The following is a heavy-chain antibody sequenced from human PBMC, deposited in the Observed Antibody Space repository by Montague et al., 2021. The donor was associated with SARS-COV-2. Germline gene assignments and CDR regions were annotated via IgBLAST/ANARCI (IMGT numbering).Heavy chain of an antibody. CDR1: GGSISSSSYY. CDR2: IYYSGST. CDR3: ARFPTSYYYDSKAAPATPDAFDI. Sequence: SETLSLTCTVSGGSISSSSYYWGWIRKPPGKGLEWIGSIYYSGSTYYNPSLKSRVTISVDTSKNQFSLKLSSVTAADTAVYYWARFPTSYYYDSKAAPATPDAFDIWGQGKMVTVSS. V-gene: IGHV4-39*01. D-gene: IGHD3-22*01. J-gene: IGHJ3*02.